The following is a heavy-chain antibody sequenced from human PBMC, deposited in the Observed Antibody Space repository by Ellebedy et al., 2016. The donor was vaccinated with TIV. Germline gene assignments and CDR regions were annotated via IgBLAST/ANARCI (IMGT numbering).Heavy chain of an antibody. CDR3: ARDPEGAYYYGSGKFDY. Sequence: ASVQVSCXASGYTFTSHTIDWVRQAPGQRLEWLGWINAGNGNTKYSQKFQGRVTITRDTSASTVYMEMSSLRSEDTAVFYCARDPEGAYYYGSGKFDYWGQGTLVTVSS. CDR2: INAGNGNT. D-gene: IGHD3-10*01. CDR1: GYTFTSHT. V-gene: IGHV1-3*01. J-gene: IGHJ4*02.